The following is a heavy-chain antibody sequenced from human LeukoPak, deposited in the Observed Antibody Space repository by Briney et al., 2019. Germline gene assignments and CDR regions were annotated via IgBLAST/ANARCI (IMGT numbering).Heavy chain of an antibody. CDR3: AREGDYNGSGRGDA. J-gene: IGHJ5*02. CDR2: INPNTGAT. D-gene: IGHD3-10*01. CDR1: GYTFTGFY. V-gene: IGHV1-2*02. Sequence: GASVKVSYKTSGYTFTGFYIHWVRQAPGQGLEWMGWINPNTGATNIAQKFQGRVTMSTDTSVSTAYMDLRRLRFDDTAVYYCAREGDYNGSGRGDAWGQGTLVTVSS.